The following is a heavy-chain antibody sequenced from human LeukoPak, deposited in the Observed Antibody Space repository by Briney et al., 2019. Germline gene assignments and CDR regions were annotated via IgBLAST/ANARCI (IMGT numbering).Heavy chain of an antibody. CDR2: IYYSGST. Sequence: SETLSLTCTVSGDSISGYYWSWVRQPPGKGLEWIGYIYYSGSTTYNPSLKSRVTISVDTSKNQFSLKLSSVTAADTAVYYCARAMYSSSWYWFDPWGQGTLVTVSA. V-gene: IGHV4-59*01. J-gene: IGHJ5*02. CDR1: GDSISGYY. CDR3: ARAMYSSSWYWFDP. D-gene: IGHD6-13*01.